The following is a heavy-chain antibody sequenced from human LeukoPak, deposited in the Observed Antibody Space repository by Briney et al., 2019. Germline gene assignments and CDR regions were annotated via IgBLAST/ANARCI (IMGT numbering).Heavy chain of an antibody. CDR3: AREVTMVRGVIISSYFDY. V-gene: IGHV3-30*04. J-gene: IGHJ4*02. D-gene: IGHD3-10*01. CDR1: GFTFSSYA. Sequence: GGSLRLSCAAPGFTFSSYAMHWVRQAPGKGLEWVAVISYDGSNKYYADSVKGRFTISRDNSKNTLYLQMNSLRAEDTAVYYCAREVTMVRGVIISSYFDYWGQGTLVTVSS. CDR2: ISYDGSNK.